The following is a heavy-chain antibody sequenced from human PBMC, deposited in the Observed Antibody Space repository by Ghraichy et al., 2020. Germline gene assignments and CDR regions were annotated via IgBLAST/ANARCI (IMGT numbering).Heavy chain of an antibody. D-gene: IGHD3-10*01. CDR1: GFTFSTYW. Sequence: GESLNISCAASGFTFSTYWMHWVRQAPGKGLVWVSRINSDGSSTYYADSVKGRFTISRDNAKNTLFLQMISLRAEDTAVYYCARDVDYYGSGSSFDYWGQGTLVTVSS. V-gene: IGHV3-74*01. CDR2: INSDGSST. CDR3: ARDVDYYGSGSSFDY. J-gene: IGHJ4*02.